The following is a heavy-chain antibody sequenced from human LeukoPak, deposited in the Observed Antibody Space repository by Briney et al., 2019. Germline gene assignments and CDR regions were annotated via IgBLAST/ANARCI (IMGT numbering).Heavy chain of an antibody. D-gene: IGHD2-21*02. CDR2: IYTSGGT. V-gene: IGHV4-4*07. J-gene: IGHJ4*02. CDR3: ARGIRLTASLLSVGFYFDD. Sequence: SETLSLTCTVSGGSISSGYWMWLRQPAGKGLEWIGRIYTSGGTRYNPSLRGRVTMSAVTSKDQFSLKLSSVTAADTAVYYCARGIRLTASLLSVGFYFDDWGQGTLVTVSS. CDR1: GGSISSGY.